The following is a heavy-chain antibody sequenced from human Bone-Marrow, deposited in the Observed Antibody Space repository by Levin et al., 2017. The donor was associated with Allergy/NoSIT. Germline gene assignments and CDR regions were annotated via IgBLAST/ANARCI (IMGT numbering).Heavy chain of an antibody. CDR1: GYTFPSYW. CDR2: IYPDDSDT. Sequence: KVSCRGSGYTFPSYWIGWVRQKAGKGLEWMGIIYPDDSDTTYSPSFQGQVTISVDQSSKTAYLQWSSLKASDTAIYYCARHRSTDASYFDYWGQGTLVTVSS. D-gene: IGHD2-2*01. CDR3: ARHRSTDASYFDY. V-gene: IGHV5-51*01. J-gene: IGHJ4*02.